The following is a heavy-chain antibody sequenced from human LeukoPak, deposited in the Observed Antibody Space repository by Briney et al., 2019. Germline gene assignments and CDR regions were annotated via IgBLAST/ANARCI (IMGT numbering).Heavy chain of an antibody. J-gene: IGHJ4*02. CDR3: TRDAGDYGGSGSYPDY. Sequence: SVKVSCKASGVTFSRLVVSWVRQAPGLGLEWMGQIILYFGTSNYAQEFQGRLTLTADEGTNTAYMELSRLRSDDTAVYYCTRDAGDYGGSGSYPDYWGQGTLVTVSS. V-gene: IGHV1-69*13. CDR2: IILYFGTS. CDR1: GVTFSRLV. D-gene: IGHD3-10*01.